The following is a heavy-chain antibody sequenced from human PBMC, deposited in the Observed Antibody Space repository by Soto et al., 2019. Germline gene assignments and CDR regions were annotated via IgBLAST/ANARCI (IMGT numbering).Heavy chain of an antibody. V-gene: IGHV3-30-3*01. D-gene: IGHD3-22*01. Sequence: GGSLRLSCAASGFTFSSYAMSWVRQAPGKGLEWVALISFDGSNQYYADSVKGRFTISRDNSRNTLYLQMNSLRAGDTAVYFCARERSSGYYPHYDMDVWGQGTTVTVSS. CDR1: GFTFSSYA. CDR2: ISFDGSNQ. CDR3: ARERSSGYYPHYDMDV. J-gene: IGHJ6*02.